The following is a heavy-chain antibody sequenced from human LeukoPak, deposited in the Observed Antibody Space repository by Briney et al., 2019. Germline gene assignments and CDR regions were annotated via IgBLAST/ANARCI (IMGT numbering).Heavy chain of an antibody. CDR3: VGTVPAAATQVWDY. V-gene: IGHV3-53*01. CDR2: IYSGGSA. Sequence: PGGSLRLSCAASGFTVSSNYMGWVRQAPGKGLEWVSVIYSGGSAYYADSVKGRFTISRDNAKNTLYLQMNSLRAEDTAVYYCVGTVPAAATQVWDYWGQGTLVTVSS. D-gene: IGHD2-2*01. CDR1: GFTVSSNY. J-gene: IGHJ4*02.